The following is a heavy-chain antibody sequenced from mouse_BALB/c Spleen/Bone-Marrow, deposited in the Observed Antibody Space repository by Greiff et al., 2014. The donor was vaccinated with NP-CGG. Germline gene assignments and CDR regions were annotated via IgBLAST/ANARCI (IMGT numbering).Heavy chain of an antibody. V-gene: IGHV1-55*01. J-gene: IGHJ3*01. CDR2: IYPGSGNT. D-gene: IGHD3-1*01. Sequence: QVQLQQSGAELVKPGTSVKLSCKASGYNFTSYWINWVKLRPGQGLEWIGDIYPGSGNTNYNEKFKSKATLTVDTSSSTAYMQLSSLASEDSALYYCARFSQLGLLAYWGQGTLVTVSA. CDR1: GYNFTSYW. CDR3: ARFSQLGLLAY.